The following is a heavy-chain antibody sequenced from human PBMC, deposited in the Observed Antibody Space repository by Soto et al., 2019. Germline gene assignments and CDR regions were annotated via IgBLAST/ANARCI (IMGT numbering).Heavy chain of an antibody. Sequence: EVQLLESGGGLVKPGGSLRLSCAASGFSLSTSAMTWVRQAPGRGLEWVSGFGSGDTPYYADSVKGRFTISRDNSKGTLYLQMNSLRAEDTALYYCAKQRAGYGSGSDTFYFDFWGQGTLVTVSS. D-gene: IGHD3-10*01. CDR3: AKQRAGYGSGSDTFYFDF. CDR1: GFSLSTSA. V-gene: IGHV3-23*01. J-gene: IGHJ4*02. CDR2: FGSGDTP.